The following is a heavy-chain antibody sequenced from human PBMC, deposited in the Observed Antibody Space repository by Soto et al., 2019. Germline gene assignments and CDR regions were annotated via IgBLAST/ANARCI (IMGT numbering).Heavy chain of an antibody. CDR2: IAYDGINT. CDR3: ARVTPGNNLYYFSGLDV. J-gene: IGHJ6*02. Sequence: HPVGSLRLSCVASGFNFGTYAIHWVRQAPGKGLQWVALIAYDGINTYYADSVKGRFTISRDNSKNTLHLQMNSLRPEDTGVYFCARVTPGNNLYYFSGLDVWGQGTSVTVSS. V-gene: IGHV3-30-3*01. CDR1: GFNFGTYA. D-gene: IGHD1-1*01.